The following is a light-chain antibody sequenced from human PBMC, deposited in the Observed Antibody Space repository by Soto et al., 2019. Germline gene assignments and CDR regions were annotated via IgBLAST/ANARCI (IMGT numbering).Light chain of an antibody. CDR2: EES. CDR1: QSTITW. Sequence: DIQMTKSPSTLSASVGDRVTITCRASQSTITWLAWYQQRPGKTPKLLISEESKLESGVPSRFSGSGSGTEVTLTISSLQPDDFATYYCQQYRTYHYAFGQGTKVEIK. J-gene: IGKJ1*01. CDR3: QQYRTYHYA. V-gene: IGKV1-5*03.